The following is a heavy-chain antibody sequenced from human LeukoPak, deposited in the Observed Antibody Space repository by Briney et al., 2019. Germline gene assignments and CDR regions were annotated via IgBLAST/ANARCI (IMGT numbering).Heavy chain of an antibody. CDR2: IYYSGST. CDR1: GGSISSHY. D-gene: IGHD2-8*02. J-gene: IGHJ4*02. V-gene: IGHV4-59*11. Sequence: SETLSLTCTVSGGSISSHYWSWIRQPPAKGLEWIGYIYYSGSTNYNPSLKSRVTISVDTSKNQFSLKLSSVTAADTAVYYCARVAGGVAANWGQGTLVTVSS. CDR3: ARVAGGVAAN.